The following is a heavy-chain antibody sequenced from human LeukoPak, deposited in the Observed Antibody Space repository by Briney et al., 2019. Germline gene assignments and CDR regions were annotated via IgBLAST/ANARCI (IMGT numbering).Heavy chain of an antibody. V-gene: IGHV3-30-3*01. CDR1: GFTFSSYA. CDR2: ISYDGTSK. D-gene: IGHD6-13*01. Sequence: PGRSLRLSCAASGFTFSSYAMHWVRQAPGKGLEWVAVISYDGTSKYYVDSVEGRFTLSRDNSKNTLYLQMNSLRAEDTAVYYCSRGGTSNWYGYFQHWGQGTLVTISS. J-gene: IGHJ1*01. CDR3: SRGGTSNWYGYFQH.